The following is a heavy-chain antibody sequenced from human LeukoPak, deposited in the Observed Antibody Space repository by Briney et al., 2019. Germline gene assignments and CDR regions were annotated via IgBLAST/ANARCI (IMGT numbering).Heavy chain of an antibody. CDR1: EFTFDDYA. CDR3: AKSQNWGLGHGTFDF. Sequence: AGGSLRLSCAASEFTFDDYAMNWVRQAPGKGLEWVSTINYSGDTTYYADSVRGRFTISRDNAKNTLFLQLNNLRVEDTAIYYCAKSQNWGLGHGTFDFWGHGTVVTVSS. V-gene: IGHV3-23*01. J-gene: IGHJ3*01. D-gene: IGHD3-16*01. CDR2: INYSGDTT.